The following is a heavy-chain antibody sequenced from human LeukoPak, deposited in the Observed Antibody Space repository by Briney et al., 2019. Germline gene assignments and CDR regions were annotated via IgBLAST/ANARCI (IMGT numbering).Heavy chain of an antibody. D-gene: IGHD3-22*01. CDR2: IYDSGST. V-gene: IGHV4-59*08. Sequence: SETLSLTCNVSGGSISSYYWSWIRQPLGKGLEWIGYIYDSGSTNYNPSLKSRVTISVDTSKNQFSLKLSSVTAADTAVYYCARHDRYYDSSGYYYTYFDYWGQGTLVTVSS. CDR1: GGSISSYY. J-gene: IGHJ4*02. CDR3: ARHDRYYDSSGYYYTYFDY.